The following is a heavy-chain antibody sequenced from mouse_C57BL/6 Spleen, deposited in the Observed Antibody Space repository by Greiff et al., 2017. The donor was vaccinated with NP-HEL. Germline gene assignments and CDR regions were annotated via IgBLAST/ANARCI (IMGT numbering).Heavy chain of an antibody. V-gene: IGHV1-69*01. J-gene: IGHJ3*01. CDR2: IDPSDSYT. CDR1: GYTFTSYW. D-gene: IGHD1-2*01. CDR3: ARSALRQFAY. Sequence: VQLQQSGAELVMPGASVKLSCKASGYTFTSYWMHWVKQRPGQGLEWIGEIDPSDSYTNYNQKFKGKSTLTVDKSSSTAYMQLSSLTSEDSAVYYCARSALRQFAYWGQGTLVTVSA.